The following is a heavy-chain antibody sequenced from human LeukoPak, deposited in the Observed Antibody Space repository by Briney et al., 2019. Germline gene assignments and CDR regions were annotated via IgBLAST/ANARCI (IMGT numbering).Heavy chain of an antibody. J-gene: IGHJ4*02. CDR3: ARGRVTTLYYFDY. CDR2: TRNKANSYTT. CDR1: GFTFSDHC. Sequence: PGGSLRLSCAASGFTFSDHCMDWVRQAPGKGLEWVGRTRNKANSYTTEYAASVKGRFTISRDDSKNSLYLQMNSLNTEDTAVYYCARGRVTTLYYFDYWGQGTLVTVSS. V-gene: IGHV3-72*01. D-gene: IGHD4-17*01.